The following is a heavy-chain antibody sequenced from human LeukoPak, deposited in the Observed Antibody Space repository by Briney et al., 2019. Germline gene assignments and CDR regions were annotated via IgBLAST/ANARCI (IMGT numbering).Heavy chain of an antibody. CDR2: IYQSGRT. CDR1: GYSISSGYY. CDR3: ARDASWYGGFDP. V-gene: IGHV4-38-2*02. J-gene: IGHJ5*02. D-gene: IGHD6-13*01. Sequence: SETLSLTCSVSGYSISSGYYWGWIRQPPGKGLEWIGSIYQSGRTYYNPSLKSRVTISVDTSKNQFSLKLSSVTAADTAVYYCARDASWYGGFDPWGQGTLVTVSS.